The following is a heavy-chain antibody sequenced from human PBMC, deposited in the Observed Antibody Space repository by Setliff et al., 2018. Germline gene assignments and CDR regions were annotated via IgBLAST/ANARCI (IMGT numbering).Heavy chain of an antibody. CDR3: AKVKKPLIRGSGFDY. V-gene: IGHV3-30*02. CDR2: VRFDGSYK. J-gene: IGHJ4*02. D-gene: IGHD2-8*01. CDR1: GFVFGTYG. Sequence: GGSLRLSCAASGFVFGTYGMHWVRQAPGKGLDWVASVRFDGSYKVYADSVKGRFTVSRDNSENTLFLQMTSLRPEDTGIYYCAKVKKPLIRGSGFDYWGRGTLVTVSS.